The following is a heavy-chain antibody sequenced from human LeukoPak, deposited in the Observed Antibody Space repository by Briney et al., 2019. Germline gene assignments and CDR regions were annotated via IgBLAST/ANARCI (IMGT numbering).Heavy chain of an antibody. Sequence: GGPLRLSCAASGFTLGMYAMHWVRQAPGKGLEYVSAISRDGGSTYYANSVKGRFTISRDNSKNTLYLQMGSLRAEDMAVYYCVNYGMDVWGQGTTVTVSS. J-gene: IGHJ6*02. V-gene: IGHV3-64*01. CDR3: VNYGMDV. CDR1: GFTLGMYA. CDR2: ISRDGGST.